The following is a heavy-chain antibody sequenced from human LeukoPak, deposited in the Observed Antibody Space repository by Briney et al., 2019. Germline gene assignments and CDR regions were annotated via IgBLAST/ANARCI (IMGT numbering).Heavy chain of an antibody. J-gene: IGHJ5*02. Sequence: SETLSLTCTVSGGSISSYYWSWIRQPPGKGLEWIGYIYYSGSTNYNPSLKSRVTISVDTSKNQFSLKLSSVTAADTAVYYCAREEVDCSGGSCYSRFDPWGQGTLVTVSS. CDR2: IYYSGST. CDR3: AREEVDCSGGSCYSRFDP. V-gene: IGHV4-59*01. CDR1: GGSISSYY. D-gene: IGHD2-15*01.